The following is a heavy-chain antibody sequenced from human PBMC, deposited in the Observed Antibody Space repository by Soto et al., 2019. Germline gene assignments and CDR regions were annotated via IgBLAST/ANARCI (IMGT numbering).Heavy chain of an antibody. D-gene: IGHD2-15*01. CDR3: AREGSRPYYYYGMDV. J-gene: IGHJ6*02. V-gene: IGHV1-18*01. Sequence: QVQLVQSGGEVKKPGASVKVSCKTSGYSFTTYGISWVRQAPGQGLEWIGWISTHNGDTEFAQNFQGRVTITTDTSTTTAYMELRSLRSDDTAVYYCAREGSRPYYYYGMDVWGPGTTVTVSS. CDR2: ISTHNGDT. CDR1: GYSFTTYG.